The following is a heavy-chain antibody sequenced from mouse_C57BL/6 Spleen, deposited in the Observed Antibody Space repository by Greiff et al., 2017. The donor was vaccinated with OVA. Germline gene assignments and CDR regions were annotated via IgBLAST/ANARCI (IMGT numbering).Heavy chain of an antibody. J-gene: IGHJ4*01. CDR3: ARDGYYAMDY. Sequence: QVQLQQPGAELVRPGSSVKLSCKASGYTFTSYWMHWVKQRPIQGLEWIGNIDPSDSETHYTQKFKDKATLTVDKSSSTADMQLSSLTSEDSAVYYCARDGYYAMDYWGQGTSVTVSS. CDR1: GYTFTSYW. D-gene: IGHD2-3*01. V-gene: IGHV1-52*01. CDR2: IDPSDSET.